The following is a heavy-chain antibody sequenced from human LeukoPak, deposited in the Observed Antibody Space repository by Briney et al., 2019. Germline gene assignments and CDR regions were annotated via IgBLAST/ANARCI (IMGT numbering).Heavy chain of an antibody. V-gene: IGHV1-2*02. D-gene: IGHD3-22*01. CDR2: INPNSGGT. CDR1: GYTFTGYY. CDR3: ARERNEYYYDSSGYCSDAFDI. J-gene: IGHJ3*02. Sequence: ASVKVSCKASGYTFTGYYMHWVRQAPGQGLEWMGWINPNSGGTNYAQKFQGRVTMTRDTSISTAYMELSRLRSDDTAVYYCARERNEYYYDSSGYCSDAFDIWGQGTTVTVSS.